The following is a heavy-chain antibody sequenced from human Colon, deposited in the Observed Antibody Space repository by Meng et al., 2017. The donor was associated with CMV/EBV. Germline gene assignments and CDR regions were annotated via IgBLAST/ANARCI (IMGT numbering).Heavy chain of an antibody. V-gene: IGHV2-5*02. CDR2: IYWDDDK. CDR1: GFSLDSHGVG. CDR3: SRRRTSIPFDY. D-gene: IGHD2-21*01. J-gene: IGHJ4*02. Sequence: QITLKESGPTLVKPTQTLTLTCTFSGFSLDSHGVGVGWIRQPPGKAPEWVALIYWDDDKRYSPSLENRLTITKDTSKNQVVLTMTDMGPMDTATYFCSRRRTSIPFDYWGQGILVTGSS.